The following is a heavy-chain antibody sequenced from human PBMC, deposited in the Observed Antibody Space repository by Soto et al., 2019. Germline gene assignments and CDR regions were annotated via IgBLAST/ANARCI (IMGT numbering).Heavy chain of an antibody. CDR1: GGSISSGGYY. CDR2: IYYSGST. J-gene: IGHJ3*02. CDR3: ARELLQLRYFDWPLGDAFDI. V-gene: IGHV4-31*03. Sequence: SETLSLTCTVSGGSISSGGYYWSWIRQHPGKGLEWIGYIYYSGSTYYNPSLKSRVTISVDTSKNQFSLKLSSVTAADTAVYYCARELLQLRYFDWPLGDAFDIWGQGTMVTVSS. D-gene: IGHD3-9*01.